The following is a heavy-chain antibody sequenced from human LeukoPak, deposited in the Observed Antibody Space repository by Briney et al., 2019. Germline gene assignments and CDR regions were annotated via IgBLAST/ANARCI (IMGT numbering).Heavy chain of an antibody. CDR1: GFTFSSFS. Sequence: GGSLRLSCAASGFTFSSFSMSWVRQAPGRGLEWVAVMYSGGTTYYSDSVKGRFTISRDNSKNTVSPQINSLRVEDTAMYYCARLEVARGVMLGLDVWGQGTTVTVSS. CDR2: MYSGGTT. V-gene: IGHV3-66*04. CDR3: ARLEVARGVMLGLDV. J-gene: IGHJ6*02. D-gene: IGHD3-10*01.